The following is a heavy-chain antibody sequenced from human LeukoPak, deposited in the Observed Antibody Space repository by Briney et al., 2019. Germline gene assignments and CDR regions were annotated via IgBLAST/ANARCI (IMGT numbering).Heavy chain of an antibody. V-gene: IGHV4-30-2*01. Sequence: PSQTLSLTCAVSGGSISSGGYSWSWIRQPPGKGLEWIGYIYHSGSTYYNPSLKSRVTISVDRSKNQFSLKLSSVTAADTAVYYCARGHPLLGQAFDIWGQGTMVTVSS. CDR1: GGSISSGGYS. CDR3: ARGHPLLGQAFDI. CDR2: IYHSGST. J-gene: IGHJ3*02. D-gene: IGHD3-10*01.